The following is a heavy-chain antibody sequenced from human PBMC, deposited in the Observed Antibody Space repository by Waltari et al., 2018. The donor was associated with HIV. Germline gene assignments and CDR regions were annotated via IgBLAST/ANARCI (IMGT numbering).Heavy chain of an antibody. CDR2: IYHSGST. CDR1: GGSISSSNW. J-gene: IGHJ6*02. CDR3: ARAIVYGLLGYCSSTSCPYYYGMDV. D-gene: IGHD2-2*01. Sequence: QVQLQESGPGLVKPSGTLSLTCAVSGGSISSSNWWSWVRQPPGKGLEWIGEIYHSGSTNYNPSPKSRVTISVDKSKNQFSLKLSSVTAADTAVYYCARAIVYGLLGYCSSTSCPYYYGMDVWGQGTTVTVSS. V-gene: IGHV4-4*02.